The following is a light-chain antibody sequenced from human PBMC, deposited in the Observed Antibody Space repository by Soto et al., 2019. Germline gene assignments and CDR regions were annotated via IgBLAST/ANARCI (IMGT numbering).Light chain of an antibody. Sequence: EIVMTQSPATLSLSPGERATLSCRASQSVSSNLAWYQQKPGQAPRLLIYGASTRATGIPARFSGSGSGTEVTLTISRLQSEDFAVYYCQQYNNWPPWTFGQGTKVEIK. J-gene: IGKJ1*01. CDR1: QSVSSN. CDR3: QQYNNWPPWT. V-gene: IGKV3D-15*01. CDR2: GAS.